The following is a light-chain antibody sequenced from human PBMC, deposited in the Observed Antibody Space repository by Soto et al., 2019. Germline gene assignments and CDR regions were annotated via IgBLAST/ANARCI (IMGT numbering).Light chain of an antibody. CDR3: LQFDRLPRV. CDR1: HDMYTY. V-gene: IGKV1-33*01. J-gene: IGKJ3*01. Sequence: DIQMTQSPSSLSASVGDRVTITCQASHDMYTYLNWYQQRPVKAPKHLNHGAYELETGVAARLSGSGAGTHFYLNITGLQPEDVASYYCLQFDRLPRVFGPGSTVDL. CDR2: GAY.